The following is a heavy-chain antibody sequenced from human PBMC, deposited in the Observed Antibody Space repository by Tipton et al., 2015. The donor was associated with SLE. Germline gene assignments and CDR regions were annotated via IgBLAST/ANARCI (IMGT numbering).Heavy chain of an antibody. CDR3: ARHAWGSNWYFDL. D-gene: IGHD7-27*01. CDR1: GGSTSTYY. Sequence: TLSLTCSVSGGSTSTYYWSWIRQPPGKGLEWIGYIDYSWSTNYNPSLESRVTISLDSSKNRFSLKLNSVTAADTAVYYCARHAWGSNWYFDLWGRGTLVTVSS. V-gene: IGHV4-59*08. CDR2: IDYSWST. J-gene: IGHJ2*01.